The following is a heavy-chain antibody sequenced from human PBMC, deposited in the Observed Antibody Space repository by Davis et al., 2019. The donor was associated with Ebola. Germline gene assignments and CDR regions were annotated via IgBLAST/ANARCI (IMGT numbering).Heavy chain of an antibody. J-gene: IGHJ4*02. CDR3: VRDYVWGSSEGDS. Sequence: GESLKIPCKASGFTFTNSWMTWLRQAPGKAPEWVANISPDGSHTYYLDSLRGRFTISRDNAKNSVFLQTSSLRVEDTAMYYCVRDYVWGSSEGDSWGQGTVVTVSS. CDR2: ISPDGSHT. D-gene: IGHD3-10*02. V-gene: IGHV3-7*03. CDR1: GFTFTNSW.